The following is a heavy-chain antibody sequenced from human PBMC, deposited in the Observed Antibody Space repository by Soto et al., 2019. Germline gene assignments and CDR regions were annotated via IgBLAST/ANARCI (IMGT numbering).Heavy chain of an antibody. CDR3: TTDFTLYCGGDCAQSDQFDY. J-gene: IGHJ4*02. Sequence: EVQLLESGGGLVQPGGSLRLSCAASGFVFSNYAMFWFRQAPGRGLEWVSTIYAAGGSKYYAGSVKGRFTVSRDNSRDTLFLQMDSLKTEDTAVYYCTTDFTLYCGGDCAQSDQFDYWGQGTLVTVSS. CDR2: IYAAGGSK. D-gene: IGHD2-21*02. V-gene: IGHV3-23*01. CDR1: GFVFSNYA.